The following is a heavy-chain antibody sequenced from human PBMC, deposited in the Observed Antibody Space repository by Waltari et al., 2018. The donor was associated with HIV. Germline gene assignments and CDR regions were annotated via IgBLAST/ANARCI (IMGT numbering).Heavy chain of an antibody. CDR3: ARKYSSSWGAPFDY. V-gene: IGHV3-33*01. D-gene: IGHD6-13*01. CDR2: IWYDGSKK. J-gene: IGHJ4*02. CDR1: GFTLSSYG. Sequence: QVQLVESGGGVVQPGRSLRLSCATSGFTLSSYGMHWVRQAPGKGLEWVTCIWYDGSKKYYADSVKGRFTISRDNSKNTLYLQMNSLRIEDTAVYYCARKYSSSWGAPFDYWGQGTLVTVSS.